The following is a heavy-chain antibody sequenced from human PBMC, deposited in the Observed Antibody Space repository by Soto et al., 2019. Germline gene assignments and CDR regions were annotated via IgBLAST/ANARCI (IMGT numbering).Heavy chain of an antibody. V-gene: IGHV3-30*18. CDR2: ISYDGSNK. CDR3: VKDWGSSGWYTDWFDP. J-gene: IGHJ5*02. Sequence: QVQLVEPGGGVVQPGRSLRLSCAASGFTFSSYGMHWVRQAPGKGLEWVAVISYDGSNKYYADSVKGRFTNSRNNSKNTLYLQMNSLIAEDTAVYYGVKDWGSSGWYTDWFDPWGQGTLVTVSS. CDR1: GFTFSSYG. D-gene: IGHD6-19*01.